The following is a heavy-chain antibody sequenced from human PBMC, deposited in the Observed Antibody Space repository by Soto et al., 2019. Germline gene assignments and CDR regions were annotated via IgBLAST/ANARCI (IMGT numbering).Heavy chain of an antibody. Sequence: QVQLQESGPRLVKPSQTLSLTCTVSGGSISNDGHYWSWIRQQPGKGLEYIGYIHYSGGTYHNPSLKGRVSISVATSKNQFSLKLSSVTAADTAMFYCACSSRGHWRGPFDMWGRGTMVTVSS. CDR2: IHYSGGT. CDR3: ACSSRGHWRGPFDM. D-gene: IGHD6-6*01. V-gene: IGHV4-31*03. J-gene: IGHJ3*02. CDR1: GGSISNDGHY.